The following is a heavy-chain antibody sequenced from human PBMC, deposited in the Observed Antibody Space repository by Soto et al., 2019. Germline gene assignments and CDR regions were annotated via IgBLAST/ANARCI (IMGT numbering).Heavy chain of an antibody. D-gene: IGHD2-2*01. CDR3: ATPVAMTYFDY. V-gene: IGHV1-24*01. Sequence: GASVKVSCKVSGYTLTELSMHWVRQAPGKGLEWMGGFDPEDGETIYAQKFQGRVTMTEGTSTGTAYMELSSLRSEDTAVYYCATPVAMTYFDYWGQGTLVTVSS. CDR1: GYTLTELS. J-gene: IGHJ4*02. CDR2: FDPEDGET.